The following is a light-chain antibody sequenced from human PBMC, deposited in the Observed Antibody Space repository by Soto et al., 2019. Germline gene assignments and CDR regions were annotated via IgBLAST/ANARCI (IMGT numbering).Light chain of an antibody. CDR2: WAS. CDR3: QQYYTSRFT. CDR1: QSVLYSSNNKNY. Sequence: IVMTQSPESLAVSLGERATINCKSSQSVLYSSNNKNYLAWYQQKPGQPPKLLIHWASTRESGVPDRFSGSGSGTDFTLTISSLQAEDAAVYYCQQYYTSRFTFGPGTKVDIK. V-gene: IGKV4-1*01. J-gene: IGKJ3*01.